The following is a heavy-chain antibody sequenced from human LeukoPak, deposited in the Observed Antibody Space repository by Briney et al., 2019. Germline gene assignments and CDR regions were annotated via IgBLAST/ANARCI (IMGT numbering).Heavy chain of an antibody. Sequence: GSLRLSCAASGFTLSNYWIHWVRQAPGKGLVWVSRINADGSSTSYADSVRGRFTISRDNAKNTLYLQMNSLRAEDTAVYYCATLISGWSLYWGQGTLVTVSS. CDR2: INADGSST. CDR1: GFTLSNYW. CDR3: ATLISGWSLY. J-gene: IGHJ4*02. D-gene: IGHD6-19*01. V-gene: IGHV3-74*01.